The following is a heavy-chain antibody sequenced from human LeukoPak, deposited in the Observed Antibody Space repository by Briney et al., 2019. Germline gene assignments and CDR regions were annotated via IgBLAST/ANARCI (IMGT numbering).Heavy chain of an antibody. Sequence: PSETLSLTCTVSGGSISSYYWSWIRQPPGKGLEWIGYIYTSGSTNYNPSLKSRVTISVDTSKNQFSLKLSSVTAADTAVYYCARAWYSSSWYYFDYWGQGTLVTVSS. CDR3: ARAWYSSSWYYFDY. V-gene: IGHV4-4*09. D-gene: IGHD6-13*01. CDR2: IYTSGST. CDR1: GGSISSYY. J-gene: IGHJ4*02.